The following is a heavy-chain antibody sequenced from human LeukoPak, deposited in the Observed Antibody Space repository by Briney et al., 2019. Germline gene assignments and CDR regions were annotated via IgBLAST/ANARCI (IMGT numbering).Heavy chain of an antibody. J-gene: IGHJ6*02. CDR3: ARDLLWFGELIDYYYYGMDV. Sequence: TGGSLRLSCAASGFTFSRSAMSWVRQAPGKGLEWVSAISGSGGSTYYADSVKGRFTISRDNAKNSLYLQMNSLRAEDTAVYYCARDLLWFGELIDYYYYGMDVWGQGTTVTVSS. CDR2: ISGSGGST. V-gene: IGHV3-23*01. CDR1: GFTFSRSA. D-gene: IGHD3-10*01.